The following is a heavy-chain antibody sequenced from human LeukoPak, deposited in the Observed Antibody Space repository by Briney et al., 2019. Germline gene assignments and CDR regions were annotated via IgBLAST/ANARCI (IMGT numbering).Heavy chain of an antibody. D-gene: IGHD2-15*01. CDR3: ARRAPNGRGHHYLDS. V-gene: IGHV4-34*01. J-gene: IGHJ4*02. CDR2: INHSGST. Sequence: ASETLSLTCAVYGGSFSGYYWSWIRQPPGKGLEWIGEINHSGSTNYNPSLKSRVTISVDTSKNQFSLKLSSVTAADTAVYHCARRAPNGRGHHYLDSWGQGTLVTVSS. CDR1: GGSFSGYY.